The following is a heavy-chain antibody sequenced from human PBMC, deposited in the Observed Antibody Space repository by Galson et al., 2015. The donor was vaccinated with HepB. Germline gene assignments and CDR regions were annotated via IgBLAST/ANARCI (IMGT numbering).Heavy chain of an antibody. D-gene: IGHD2-15*01. J-gene: IGHJ4*02. CDR3: AKATSGTCSGANCYYFDF. CDR1: GFTFSSYA. Sequence: SLRLSCAASGFTFSSYAMSWVRQTPEKGLEWVSTFSGPVATTYHAASVKCRFTISRDNSKHTLSLQMNGLRAYDTAVYYCAKATSGTCSGANCYYFDFWGQGALVTVSS. CDR2: FSGPVATT. V-gene: IGHV3-23*01.